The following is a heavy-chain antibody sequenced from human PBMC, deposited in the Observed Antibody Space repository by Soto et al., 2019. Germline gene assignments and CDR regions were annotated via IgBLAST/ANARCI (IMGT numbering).Heavy chain of an antibody. CDR1: GFTFSDYW. V-gene: IGHV3-7*01. CDR2: IKQDGSEK. J-gene: IGHJ4*02. Sequence: EVQLVESGGGLVQPGGSLRLSCAASGFTFSDYWMSWVRQAPGKGLEWVANIKQDGSEKYYVDSVKGRFTISRDNAKNSLFLQVNSLRAEDTAVYFCARGRDDYWGQGTLVTVSS. CDR3: ARGRDDY.